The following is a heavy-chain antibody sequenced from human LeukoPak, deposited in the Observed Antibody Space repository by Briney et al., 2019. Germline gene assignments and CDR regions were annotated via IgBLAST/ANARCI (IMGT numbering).Heavy chain of an antibody. CDR1: GFMFSNHW. J-gene: IGHJ4*02. Sequence: PGGSLRLSCAASGFMFSNHWMTWVRQAPGKGLEWVANIKQDGSETYYMDYVKGRFTISRDNAKNSLYLQMNSLRAEDTAVYYCARGLDYWGQGTLVTVSS. CDR3: ARGLDY. CDR2: IKQDGSET. V-gene: IGHV3-7*01.